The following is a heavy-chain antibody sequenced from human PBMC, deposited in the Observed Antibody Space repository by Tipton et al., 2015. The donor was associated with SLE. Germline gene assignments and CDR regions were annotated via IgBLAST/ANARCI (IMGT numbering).Heavy chain of an antibody. CDR1: GVSINSFY. CDR2: IYYSGRN. J-gene: IGHJ6*03. CDR3: VRGPWAHYYYMDV. V-gene: IGHV4-59*08. D-gene: IGHD7-27*01. Sequence: TLSLTCTISGVSINSFYWSWIRQPPGKGLEWIGYIYYSGRNNYNPSLKTRVTMSVDTSKSKFSLKLTAVTAADTAVYYCVRGPWAHYYYMDVGGKGTKVTASS.